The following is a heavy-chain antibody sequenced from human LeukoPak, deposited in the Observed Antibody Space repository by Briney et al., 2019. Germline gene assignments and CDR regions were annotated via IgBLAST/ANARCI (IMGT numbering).Heavy chain of an antibody. CDR1: GYTFTSYG. D-gene: IGHD2-2*01. Sequence: SVKVSCKASGYTFTSYGISWVRQAPGQGLEWMGGIIAIFGTANYAQKFQGRVTITADESTSTAYMELSSLTSEDTAVYYCARVVTPRYCSSPSCYWKGWFDPWGQGTLVTVSS. CDR3: ARVVTPRYCSSPSCYWKGWFDP. J-gene: IGHJ5*02. CDR2: IIAIFGTA. V-gene: IGHV1-69*13.